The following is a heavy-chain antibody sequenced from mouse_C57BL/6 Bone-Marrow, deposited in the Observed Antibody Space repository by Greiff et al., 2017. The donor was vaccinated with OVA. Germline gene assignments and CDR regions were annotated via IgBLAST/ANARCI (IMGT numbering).Heavy chain of an antibody. CDR3: TSSTVVAPYVDY. CDR1: GFNIKDDY. J-gene: IGHJ2*01. V-gene: IGHV14-4*01. Sequence: VQLKESGAELVRPGASVKLSCTASGFNIKDDYMHWVKQRPEQGLEWIGWIDPENGDTEYASKFQGKATITADKSSNTAYLQLSSLTSEDTAVYYCTSSTVVAPYVDYWGQGTTLTVSS. CDR2: IDPENGDT. D-gene: IGHD1-1*01.